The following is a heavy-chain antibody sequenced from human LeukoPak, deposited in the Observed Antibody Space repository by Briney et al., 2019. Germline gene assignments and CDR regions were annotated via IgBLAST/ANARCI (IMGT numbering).Heavy chain of an antibody. J-gene: IGHJ4*02. CDR3: ANFIWDTAPKV. D-gene: IGHD5-18*01. CDR2: ISYGGSNT. V-gene: IGHV3-30*18. CDR1: GFTFSSYG. Sequence: GGSLRLSCAASGFTFSSYGMHWVRQAPGKGLEWVAVISYGGSNTYYADSVKGRFTISRDNSKNTLYLQMNSLRAEDTAVYYCANFIWDTAPKVWGQGTLVTVSS.